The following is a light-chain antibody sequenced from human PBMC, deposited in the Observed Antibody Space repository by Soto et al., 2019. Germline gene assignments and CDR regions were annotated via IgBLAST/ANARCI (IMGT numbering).Light chain of an antibody. J-gene: IGKJ1*01. V-gene: IGKV3-20*01. Sequence: EIVVTQSPGTLSLSPRERATLSCRASQSVNDNYLAWYQHKPGQAPRLLIYGASSRSPGIPDRFSGSGSGTDFTLTISRLEHEDFAIYYCQQYAASPRTFGQGTQVEVK. CDR1: QSVNDNY. CDR3: QQYAASPRT. CDR2: GAS.